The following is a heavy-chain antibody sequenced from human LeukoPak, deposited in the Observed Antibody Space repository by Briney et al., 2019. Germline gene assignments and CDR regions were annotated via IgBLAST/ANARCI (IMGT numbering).Heavy chain of an antibody. CDR1: GYTFTSYD. V-gene: IGHV1-8*01. CDR3: ARGSHYDYVWGSYRYTHYYYYGMDV. Sequence: ASVTVSCKASGYTFTSYDINWVRQATGQGLEWMGWMNPNSGNTGYAQKFQGRVTMTRNTSISTAYMELSSLRSEDTAVYYCARGSHYDYVWGSYRYTHYYYYGMDVWGQGTTVTVSS. J-gene: IGHJ6*02. CDR2: MNPNSGNT. D-gene: IGHD3-16*02.